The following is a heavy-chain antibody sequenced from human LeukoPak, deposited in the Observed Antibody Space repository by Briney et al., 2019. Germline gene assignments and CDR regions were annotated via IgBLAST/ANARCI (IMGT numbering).Heavy chain of an antibody. CDR2: IYYSGST. D-gene: IGHD2-15*01. Sequence: SETLSLTCTVSGDSISSYYWSWIRQPPGKGLEWIGYIYYSGSTNYSPSLNSRVTISADTSKNQFSLKLSSATAADTAVYYCARGVVVAAPRGFAFDIWGQGTMVTVSS. CDR3: ARGVVVAAPRGFAFDI. J-gene: IGHJ3*02. V-gene: IGHV4-59*01. CDR1: GDSISSYY.